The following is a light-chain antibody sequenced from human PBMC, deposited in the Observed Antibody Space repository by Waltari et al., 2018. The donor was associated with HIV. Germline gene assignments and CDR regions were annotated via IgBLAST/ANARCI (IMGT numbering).Light chain of an antibody. CDR1: SSDVGSYNV. CDR2: EVT. V-gene: IGLV2-23*02. Sequence: QSALTQPASVSGSPGQSITISCAGTSSDVGSYNVVSWYQQHPGKAPKVIIYEVTERPSGVSNRFLGSKSGNTASLTISGLQAEDEADYYCCSYAGSNIVIFGGGTKLTVL. CDR3: CSYAGSNIVI. J-gene: IGLJ2*01.